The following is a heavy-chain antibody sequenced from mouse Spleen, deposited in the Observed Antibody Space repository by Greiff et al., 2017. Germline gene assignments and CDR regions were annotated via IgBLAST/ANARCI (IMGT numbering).Heavy chain of an antibody. CDR2: INYDGSST. D-gene: IGHD1-1*01. Sequence: EVHLVESEGGLVQPGSSMKLSCTASGFTFSDYYMAWVRQVPEKGLEWVANINYDGSSTYYLDSLKSRFIISRDNAKNILYLQMSSLKSEDTATYYCARCYYGSSAPLCGFDVWGAGTTVTVSS. V-gene: IGHV5-16*01. CDR3: ARCYYGSSAPLCGFDV. J-gene: IGHJ1*01. CDR1: GFTFSDYY.